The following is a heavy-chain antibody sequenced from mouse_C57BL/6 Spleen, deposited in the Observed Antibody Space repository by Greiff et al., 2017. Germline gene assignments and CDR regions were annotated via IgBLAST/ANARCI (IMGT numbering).Heavy chain of an antibody. V-gene: IGHV5-9-1*02. CDR3: TRDEERDYYGSSYAWFAY. CDR1: GFTFSSYA. J-gene: IGHJ3*01. Sequence: EVKLMESGEGLVKPGGSLKLSCAASGFTFSSYAMSWVRQTPEKRLEWVAYISSGGDYIYYADTVKGRFTISRDNARNTLYLQMSSLKSEDTAMYYCTRDEERDYYGSSYAWFAYWGQGTLVTVSA. D-gene: IGHD1-1*01. CDR2: ISSGGDYI.